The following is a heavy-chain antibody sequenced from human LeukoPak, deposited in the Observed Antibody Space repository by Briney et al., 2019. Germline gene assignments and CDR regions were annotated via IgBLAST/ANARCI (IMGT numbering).Heavy chain of an antibody. CDR2: IKPDGREK. CDR1: GLTFRSYW. V-gene: IGHV3-7*01. CDR3: ASGGGATRSGYAFDM. J-gene: IGHJ3*02. D-gene: IGHD1-26*01. Sequence: GGSLRLSCTASGLTFRSYWMTWVRQAPGKGLEWVANIKPDGREKYYVDSVKGRFTISRDNAKNSLYMQMNSLRAEDTAVDYCASGGGATRSGYAFDMWGQGTMVTVSS.